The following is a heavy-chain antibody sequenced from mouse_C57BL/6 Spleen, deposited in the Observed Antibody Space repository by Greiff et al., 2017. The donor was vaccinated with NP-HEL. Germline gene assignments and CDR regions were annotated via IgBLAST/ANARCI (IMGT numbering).Heavy chain of an antibody. CDR2: IYPGSGST. CDR1: GYTFTSYW. CDR3: ATITTVVAHYYAMDY. J-gene: IGHJ4*01. Sequence: VQLQQPGAELVKPGASVKMSCKASGYTFTSYWITWVKQRPGQGLEWIGDIYPGSGSTNYNEKFKSKATLTVDTSSSTAYMQLSSLTSEDSAVYYCATITTVVAHYYAMDYWGQGTSVTVSS. V-gene: IGHV1-55*01. D-gene: IGHD1-1*01.